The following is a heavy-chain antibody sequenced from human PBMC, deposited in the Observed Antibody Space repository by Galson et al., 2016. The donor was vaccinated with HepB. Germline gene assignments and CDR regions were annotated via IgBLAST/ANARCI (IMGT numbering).Heavy chain of an antibody. Sequence: TLSLTCSVSGSSIRSGYFWVWIRQPPGKELEWIGSIYHSGTTYYNPSLKSRITMSIDTSKNQFSLRLKSVTAADPAVYYCARELEAAPGSLVIDFWGQGTLVTVSS. CDR1: GSSIRSGYF. V-gene: IGHV4-38-2*02. CDR3: ARELEAAPGSLVIDF. D-gene: IGHD6-13*01. J-gene: IGHJ4*02. CDR2: IYHSGTT.